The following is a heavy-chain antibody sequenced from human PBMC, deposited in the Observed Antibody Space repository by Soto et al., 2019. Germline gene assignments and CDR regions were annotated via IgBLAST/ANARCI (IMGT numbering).Heavy chain of an antibody. CDR2: ISYDGSNK. J-gene: IGHJ6*02. V-gene: IGHV3-30-3*01. Sequence: PGGSLRLSCAASGFTFSSYAMHWVRQAPGKGLEWVAVISYDGSNKYYADYVKGRFTISRDNSKNTLYLQMNSLRAEDTAVYYCVGGHSSSWYAYYYYGMDVWGQGTTVTVSS. CDR3: VGGHSSSWYAYYYYGMDV. D-gene: IGHD6-13*01. CDR1: GFTFSSYA.